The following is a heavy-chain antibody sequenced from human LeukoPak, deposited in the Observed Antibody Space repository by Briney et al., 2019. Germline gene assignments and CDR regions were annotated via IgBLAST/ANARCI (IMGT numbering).Heavy chain of an antibody. V-gene: IGHV4-4*09. CDR1: GGSISSYC. CDR3: ARAEITMIVT. D-gene: IGHD3-22*01. Sequence: PSETLSLTCTVSGGSISSYCWSWIRQPAGKGLEWIAYIFHSGTTNYNPSLKSRVTISVDTSKNQFSLKLSSVTAADTAVYYCARAEITMIVTWGQGTLVTVSS. J-gene: IGHJ4*02. CDR2: IFHSGTT.